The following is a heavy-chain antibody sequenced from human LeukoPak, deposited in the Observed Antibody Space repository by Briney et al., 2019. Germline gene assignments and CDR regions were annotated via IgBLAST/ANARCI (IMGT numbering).Heavy chain of an antibody. CDR3: ARHVHSSSWYGAFDI. D-gene: IGHD6-13*01. V-gene: IGHV4-59*08. J-gene: IGHJ3*02. Sequence: SGTLSLTCTVSGGSISSYYWSWIRQPPGKGLEWIGYIYYSGSTNYNPSLKSRVTISVDTSKNQFSLKLSSVTAADTAVYYCARHVHSSSWYGAFDIWGQGTMVTVSS. CDR1: GGSISSYY. CDR2: IYYSGST.